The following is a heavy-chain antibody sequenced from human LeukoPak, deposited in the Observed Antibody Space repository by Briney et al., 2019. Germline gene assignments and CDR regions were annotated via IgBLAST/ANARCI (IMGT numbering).Heavy chain of an antibody. CDR2: ISSSSYI. Sequence: GGSLRLSCAASGFTFITYSMNWVRQAPGKGLEWVSSISSSSYIYYADSVRGRFTISRDNPKNSLYLQMNSLRAEDTAVYYCARVALVSGPSYGSESEAADYWGQGTLVTVSS. CDR1: GFTFITYS. D-gene: IGHD3-10*01. CDR3: ARVALVSGPSYGSESEAADY. J-gene: IGHJ4*02. V-gene: IGHV3-21*01.